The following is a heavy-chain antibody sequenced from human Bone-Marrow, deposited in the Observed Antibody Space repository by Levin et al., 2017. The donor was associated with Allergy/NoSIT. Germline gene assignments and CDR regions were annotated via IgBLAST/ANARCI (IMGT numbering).Heavy chain of an antibody. CDR1: GFTFSNYV. CDR3: VKSGTSFFFELGDY. D-gene: IGHD3/OR15-3a*01. J-gene: IGHJ4*02. CDR2: ISSSGGSK. Sequence: GESLKISCAASGFTFSNYVMGWVRQAPGKGLEWVSGISSSGGSKNYADSVKGRFSISRDNSKNTMYLQMNSLRAEDSAVYYCVKSGTSFFFELGDYWGQGTQVTVSS. V-gene: IGHV3-23*01.